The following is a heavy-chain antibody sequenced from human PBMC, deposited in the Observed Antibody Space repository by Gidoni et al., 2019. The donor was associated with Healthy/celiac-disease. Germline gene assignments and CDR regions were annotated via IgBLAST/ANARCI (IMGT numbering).Heavy chain of an antibody. CDR1: GGSFSGYY. Sequence: QVQLQQWGAGLLKPSETLSLTCAVYGGSFSGYYWSWIRQPPGKGLEWIGEINHSGSTNYNPSLKSRVTISVDTSKNQFSLKLSSVTAADTAVYYCARGYILTGYHLIWFDPWGQGTLVTVSS. D-gene: IGHD3-9*01. CDR3: ARGYILTGYHLIWFDP. J-gene: IGHJ5*02. V-gene: IGHV4-34*01. CDR2: INHSGST.